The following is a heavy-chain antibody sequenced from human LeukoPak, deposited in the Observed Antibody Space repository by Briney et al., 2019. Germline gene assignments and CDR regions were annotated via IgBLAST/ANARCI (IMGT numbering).Heavy chain of an antibody. J-gene: IGHJ5*02. CDR1: GGSISSYY. Sequence: PSETLSLTCTVSGGSISSYYWSWIRQPPGKGLEWIGYIYYSGSTNYNPSLKSRVTISVDTSKNQFSPKLSSVTAADTAVYYCARRVAGTRWFDPWGQGTLVTVSS. CDR2: IYYSGST. V-gene: IGHV4-59*01. CDR3: ARRVAGTRWFDP. D-gene: IGHD6-19*01.